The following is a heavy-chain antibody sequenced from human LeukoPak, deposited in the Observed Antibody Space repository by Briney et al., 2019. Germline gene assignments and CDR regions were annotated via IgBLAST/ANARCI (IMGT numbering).Heavy chain of an antibody. CDR2: IFRTGKT. Sequence: STVSGGPINNNHWWSWVRQTPVKGLEWIGEIFRTGKTNYNPSLKSRVTMSLDTSKKQFSLTLTSVTAADTAVYYCARETAMVRGADDAFDIWGQGTMVTVSS. V-gene: IGHV4-4*02. CDR3: ARETAMVRGADDAFDI. J-gene: IGHJ3*02. D-gene: IGHD3-10*01. CDR1: GGPINNNHW.